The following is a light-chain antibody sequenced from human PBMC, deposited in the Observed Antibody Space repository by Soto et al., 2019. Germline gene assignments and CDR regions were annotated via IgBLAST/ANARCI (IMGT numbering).Light chain of an antibody. V-gene: IGKV3-20*01. J-gene: IGKJ2*01. Sequence: EIVLTQSPGTLSLSPGERATLSCRASQSVISTYLAWYQQKPGQAPRLLMYGASRRPTGIPDSFSGSGSGTDFTLTISRLEPEDFAVYYCQQYGSSPPYTFGQGTKLEIK. CDR1: QSVISTY. CDR3: QQYGSSPPYT. CDR2: GAS.